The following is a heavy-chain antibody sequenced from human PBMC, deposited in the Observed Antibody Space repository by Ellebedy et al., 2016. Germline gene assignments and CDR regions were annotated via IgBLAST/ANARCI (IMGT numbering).Heavy chain of an antibody. CDR1: GGTFSSYA. D-gene: IGHD6-19*01. CDR2: IIPIFGTA. J-gene: IGHJ4*02. CDR3: ARDGTPRQWLVLPAIY. V-gene: IGHV1-69*13. Sequence: SVKVSCXASGGTFSSYAISWVRQAPGQGLEWMGGIIPIFGTANYAQKFQGRVTITADESTSTAYMELSSLRSEDTAVYYCARDGTPRQWLVLPAIYWGQGTLVTVSS.